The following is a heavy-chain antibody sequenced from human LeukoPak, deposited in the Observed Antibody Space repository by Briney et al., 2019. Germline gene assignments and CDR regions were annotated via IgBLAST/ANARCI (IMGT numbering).Heavy chain of an antibody. J-gene: IGHJ5*02. CDR2: IYYSGST. CDR3: ARDVKEFDP. CDR1: GGSISSYY. Sequence: PSETLSLTCTVSGGSISSYYWSWIRQPPGKGLEWIGYIYYSGSTNYNPSLKSRVTTSVDTSKNQFSLKLSSVTAADTAVYYCARDVKEFDPWGQGTLVTVSS. V-gene: IGHV4-59*01.